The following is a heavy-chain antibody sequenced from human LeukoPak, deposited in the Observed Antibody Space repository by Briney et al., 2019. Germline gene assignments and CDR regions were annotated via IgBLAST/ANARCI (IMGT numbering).Heavy chain of an antibody. D-gene: IGHD3-10*01. Sequence: SETLSLTCTVSGGSISGYYWSWIRQPAGKGLEWIGRIYTSGSTNYNPSLKSRVTMSVDTSKNQFSLKLSSVTAADTAVYYCARETWAYYYGSGSYRWFDPWGQGTLVTVSS. J-gene: IGHJ5*02. CDR3: ARETWAYYYGSGSYRWFDP. CDR2: IYTSGST. CDR1: GGSISGYY. V-gene: IGHV4-4*07.